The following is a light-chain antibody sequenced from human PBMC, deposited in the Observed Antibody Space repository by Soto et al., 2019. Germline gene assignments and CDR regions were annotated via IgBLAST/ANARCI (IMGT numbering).Light chain of an antibody. V-gene: IGKV1-27*01. J-gene: IGKJ1*01. CDR3: QKYNRAPRT. CDR2: AAS. Sequence: DLHMKQTQSSLSASVGDRVTITCHASQGINNYLAWYQQKPGKVPKLLIYAASTLQSGVPSRFSGSGSGTDFTLTISSLQPEDVAAYYCQKYNRAPRTFGQRTKVDI. CDR1: QGINNY.